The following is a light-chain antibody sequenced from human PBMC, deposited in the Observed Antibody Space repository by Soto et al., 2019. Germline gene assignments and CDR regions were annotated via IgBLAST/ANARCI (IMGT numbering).Light chain of an antibody. Sequence: DIKMNHSPSSVAASVGDRVTITSRASQSISGYLNWYQQKPGKPPKLLIYDASSLESGVPSRFSGSGSGTEFTLTISSLQPDDFATYYCQHYNSDPWTFGQGTKVDI. CDR2: DAS. V-gene: IGKV1-5*01. CDR3: QHYNSDPWT. CDR1: QSISGY. J-gene: IGKJ1*01.